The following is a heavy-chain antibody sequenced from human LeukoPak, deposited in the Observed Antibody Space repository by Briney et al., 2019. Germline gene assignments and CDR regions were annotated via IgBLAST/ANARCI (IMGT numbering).Heavy chain of an antibody. D-gene: IGHD6-13*01. CDR3: AKHSRSIAAAGIDY. CDR1: GFTFSSYS. CDR2: ISGSGGST. Sequence: GGSLRLSCAASGFTFSSYSMNWVRQAPGKGLEWVSAISGSGGSTYYADSVKGRFTISRDNSKNTLYLQMNSLRAEDTAVYYCAKHSRSIAAAGIDYWGQGTLVTVSS. J-gene: IGHJ4*02. V-gene: IGHV3-23*01.